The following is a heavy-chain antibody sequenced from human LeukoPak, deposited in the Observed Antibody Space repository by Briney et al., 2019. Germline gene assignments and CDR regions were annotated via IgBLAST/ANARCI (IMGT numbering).Heavy chain of an antibody. D-gene: IGHD4-17*01. CDR1: GGSFSGYY. J-gene: IGHJ4*02. Sequence: SETLSLTCAVYGGSFSGYYWSWIRQPPGKGLEWIGEINHSGSANYNPSLKSRVTISVDTSKNQFSLELSSVTAADTAVYYCARADDYGDHYWGQGTLVTVSS. CDR2: INHSGSA. CDR3: ARADDYGDHY. V-gene: IGHV4-34*01.